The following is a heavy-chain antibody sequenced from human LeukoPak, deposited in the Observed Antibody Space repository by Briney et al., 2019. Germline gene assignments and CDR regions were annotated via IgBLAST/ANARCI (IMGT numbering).Heavy chain of an antibody. J-gene: IGHJ4*02. CDR1: GGSISSSSYY. CDR3: ARLQYGGYASLDY. Sequence: SETLSLTCTVSGGSISSSSYYWGWIRQPPGKGLEWIGSIYHLGNTYYNPSLKSRVTISVDTSKNQFSLKLSSVTAAGTALYYCARLQYGGYASLDYWGQGILVTVSS. V-gene: IGHV4-39*01. D-gene: IGHD5-12*01. CDR2: IYHLGNT.